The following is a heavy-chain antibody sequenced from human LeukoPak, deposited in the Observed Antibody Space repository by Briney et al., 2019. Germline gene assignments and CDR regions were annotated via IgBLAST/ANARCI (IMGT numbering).Heavy chain of an antibody. CDR2: TSRSGTST. J-gene: IGHJ5*02. V-gene: IGHV3-23*01. CDR1: GFTFSDYA. Sequence: PGGSLRLSCATSGFTFSDYAVSWVRQAPGKGLEWVSSTSRSGTSTFYAHSVRGRFTMSRDNSKSTLYLQMNNLRAEDTAIYYCAKDVSPGTTGWFDPCGQGTLVTVSS. D-gene: IGHD1-7*01. CDR3: AKDVSPGTTGWFDP.